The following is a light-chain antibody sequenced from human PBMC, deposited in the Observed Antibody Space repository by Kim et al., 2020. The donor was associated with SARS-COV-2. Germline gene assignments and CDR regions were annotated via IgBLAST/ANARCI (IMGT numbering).Light chain of an antibody. Sequence: QSVLTQPPSASGTPGQRVTIPCSGSSSNIGSNTVNWYQQLPGTAPKLLIYSNNQRPSGVPDRFSGSKSGTSASLAISGLRSEDEADYYCAAWDDSLNGWVFGGGTQLTVL. CDR3: AAWDDSLNGWV. V-gene: IGLV1-44*01. J-gene: IGLJ3*02. CDR1: SSNIGSNT. CDR2: SNN.